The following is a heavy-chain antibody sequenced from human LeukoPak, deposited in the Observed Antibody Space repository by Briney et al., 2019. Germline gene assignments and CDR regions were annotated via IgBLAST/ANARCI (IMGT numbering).Heavy chain of an antibody. CDR2: IYYSGST. V-gene: IGHV4-59*01. CDR3: ARGGLRFLPN. CDR1: GGSISSYY. D-gene: IGHD3-3*01. J-gene: IGHJ4*02. Sequence: SETLSVTCTVSGGSISSYYWSWIRQPPGKGLEWIGYIYYSGSTNYNPSLKSRVTISVDTSKSQFSLKLSSVTAADTAVYYCARGGLRFLPNWGQGTLVTVSS.